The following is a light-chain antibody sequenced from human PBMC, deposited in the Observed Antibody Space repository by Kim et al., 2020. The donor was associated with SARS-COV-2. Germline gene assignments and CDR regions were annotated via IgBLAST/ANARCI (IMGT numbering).Light chain of an antibody. J-gene: IGLJ3*02. Sequence: GQSVTISCSGGSSNVAINYVYWRQQDPGTAPKVVIHKTNQRPSGVPDRFSGSKSGSSASLAISGLRSDDEADYYCASWDDDLSGWMFGGGTQLTVL. CDR2: KTN. CDR1: SSNVAINY. V-gene: IGLV1-47*01. CDR3: ASWDDDLSGWM.